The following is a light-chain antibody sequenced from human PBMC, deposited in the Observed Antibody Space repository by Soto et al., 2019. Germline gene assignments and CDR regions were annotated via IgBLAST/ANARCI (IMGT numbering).Light chain of an antibody. CDR1: QGIIDY. V-gene: IGKV1-27*01. Sequence: DIRMTQSPSSLSASVGDRVTITCRASQGIIDYVAWFQQKPGKAPQLLIYAASTLHSGVPSRFSGSGAGTDFSLTISSLQPEDAATYYCQRYNTAPQTFGPGTKVEIK. CDR2: AAS. CDR3: QRYNTAPQT. J-gene: IGKJ1*01.